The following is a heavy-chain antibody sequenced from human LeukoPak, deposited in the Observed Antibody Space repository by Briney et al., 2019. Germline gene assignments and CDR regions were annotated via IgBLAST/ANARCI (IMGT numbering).Heavy chain of an antibody. D-gene: IGHD2-21*01. CDR3: ARGLDTNDWSDAFDI. J-gene: IGHJ3*02. V-gene: IGHV4-59*01. CDR1: GGSISSYY. Sequence: PSETLSLTCTVSGGSISSYYWSWIRQPPGKGLEWIGYIYYSGSTNYNPSLKSRVTISVDTSKNQFSLKLSSVIAADTAVYYCARGLDTNDWSDAFDIWGQGTMVTVSS. CDR2: IYYSGST.